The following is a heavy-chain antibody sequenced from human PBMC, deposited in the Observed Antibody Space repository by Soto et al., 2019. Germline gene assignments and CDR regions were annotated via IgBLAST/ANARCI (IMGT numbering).Heavy chain of an antibody. D-gene: IGHD6-13*01. Sequence: ASVKVSCKASGYTFTGYYMHWVRQAPGQGLEWMGWINPNSGGTNYAQKFQGRVTMTRDTSISTAYMELSRLRSDDTAVYYCARVSQLVLGYYYYGMDVWGQGTTVTVSS. CDR2: INPNSGGT. J-gene: IGHJ6*02. CDR3: ARVSQLVLGYYYYGMDV. CDR1: GYTFTGYY. V-gene: IGHV1-2*02.